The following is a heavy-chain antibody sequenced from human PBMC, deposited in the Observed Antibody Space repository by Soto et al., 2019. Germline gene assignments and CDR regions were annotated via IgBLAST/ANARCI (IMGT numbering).Heavy chain of an antibody. CDR3: AGDRDVDTDMVTSYNWFAP. J-gene: IGHJ5*02. CDR2: IIPIFGTA. V-gene: IGHV1-69*01. CDR1: GGTFSSYA. Sequence: QVQLVQSGAEVKKPGSSVKVSCKASGGTFSSYAISWVRQAPGQGLEWMGGIIPIFGTANYAQKFQATVKITADEYTSPAYVELDRLRSEDTAVSYCAGDRDVDTDMVTSYNWFAPCGQGTRVTVSA. D-gene: IGHD5-18*01.